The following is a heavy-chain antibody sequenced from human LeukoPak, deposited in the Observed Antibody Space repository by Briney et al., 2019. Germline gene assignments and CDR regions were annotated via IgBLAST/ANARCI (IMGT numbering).Heavy chain of an antibody. CDR1: GFTFSSYA. CDR2: IRGSGGST. D-gene: IGHD2-2*02. V-gene: IGHV3-23*01. Sequence: GRSLRLSCAASGFTFSSYAMSWVRQAPGKGLEWVSAIRGSGGSTYYADSVKGRFTISRDNSKNTLYLQMNSLRAEDSAVYYCAKAGHPLVYCSSATCYMGSWGQGTLVTVS. CDR3: AKAGHPLVYCSSATCYMGS. J-gene: IGHJ5*02.